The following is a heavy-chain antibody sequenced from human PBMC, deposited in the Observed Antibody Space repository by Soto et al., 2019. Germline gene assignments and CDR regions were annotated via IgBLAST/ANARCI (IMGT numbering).Heavy chain of an antibody. CDR3: ARADRYCSGGSCHYYYYGMDV. Sequence: ASVKVSCKASGYTFTGYYMHWVRQAPGQGLEWMGWINPNSGGTNYAQKFQGWVTMTRDTSTSTVYMELSSLRSEDTAVYYCARADRYCSGGSCHYYYYGMDVWGQGTTVTVSS. V-gene: IGHV1-2*04. CDR2: INPNSGGT. D-gene: IGHD2-15*01. J-gene: IGHJ6*02. CDR1: GYTFTGYY.